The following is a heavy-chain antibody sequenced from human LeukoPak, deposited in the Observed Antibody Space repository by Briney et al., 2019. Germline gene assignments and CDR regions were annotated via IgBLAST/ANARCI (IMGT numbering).Heavy chain of an antibody. D-gene: IGHD2-21*01. Sequence: SETLSLTCAVYGGSFSGYYWSWIRQPPGKGLEWIGEINHSGSTNYNPSLKSRVTISIDTSKNQFSLKLSSVTAADTAVYYCARESVASGGFNWFDPWGQGTLVTVSS. CDR2: INHSGST. CDR3: ARESVASGGFNWFDP. V-gene: IGHV4-34*01. J-gene: IGHJ5*02. CDR1: GGSFSGYY.